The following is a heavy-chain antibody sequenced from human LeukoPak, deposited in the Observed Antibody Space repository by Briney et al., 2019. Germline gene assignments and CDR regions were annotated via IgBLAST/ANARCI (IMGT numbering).Heavy chain of an antibody. D-gene: IGHD6-19*01. V-gene: IGHV3-48*01. CDR1: GFTFTNYG. CDR3: TRVLYSSGWYGDHY. J-gene: IGHJ4*02. Sequence: GGSLRLSCATSGFTFTNYGINWVRQAPGKGLEWVAYISSSAILYADSVKGRFTISKDTARNSLYLEMNSLRAEDTAVYYCTRVLYSSGWYGDHYWGQGTLVTVSS. CDR2: ISSSAI.